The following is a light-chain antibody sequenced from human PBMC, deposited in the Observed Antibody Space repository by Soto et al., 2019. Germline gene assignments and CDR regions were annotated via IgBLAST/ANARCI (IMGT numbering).Light chain of an antibody. Sequence: DIQMTQSPSTLSASVGDRVTITCRASQSVSSWVAWYHQKPGKAPKFLMYDVSTLESGVPLRFSGSGSGTEFTLTINSLQPDDFATYYCQHYNSYSEAFGQGTKVDIK. CDR1: QSVSSW. V-gene: IGKV1-5*01. CDR3: QHYNSYSEA. CDR2: DVS. J-gene: IGKJ1*01.